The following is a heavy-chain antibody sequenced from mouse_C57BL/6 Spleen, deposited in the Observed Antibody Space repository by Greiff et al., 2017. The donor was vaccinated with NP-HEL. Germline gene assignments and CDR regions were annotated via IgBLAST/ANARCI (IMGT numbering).Heavy chain of an antibody. CDR1: GYTFTSYG. V-gene: IGHV1-58*01. D-gene: IGHD1-1*01. CDR2: IYPGNGYT. CDR3: SRFFYYCGSEMDY. J-gene: IGHJ4*01. Sequence: EVQLQQSGAELVRPGSSVKMSCKTSGYTFTSYGINWVKQRPGQGLEWIGYIYPGNGYTEYNEKFKGKATLTSDTSSSTAYMQLSSLTSEDSAIYFCSRFFYYCGSEMDYWGQGTSVT.